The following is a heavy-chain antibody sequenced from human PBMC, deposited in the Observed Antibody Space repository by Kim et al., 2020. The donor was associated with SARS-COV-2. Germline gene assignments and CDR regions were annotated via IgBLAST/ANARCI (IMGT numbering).Heavy chain of an antibody. Sequence: FEGRVTMTRDTSTSTVYMELSSLRSEDTAVYYCARDGQWLALEYYYGMDVWGQGTTVTVSS. CDR3: ARDGQWLALEYYYGMDV. D-gene: IGHD6-19*01. V-gene: IGHV1-46*01. J-gene: IGHJ6*02.